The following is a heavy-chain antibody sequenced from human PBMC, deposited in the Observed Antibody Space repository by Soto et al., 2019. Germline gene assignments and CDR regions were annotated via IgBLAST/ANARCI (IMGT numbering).Heavy chain of an antibody. J-gene: IGHJ4*02. Sequence: SETLSLTCTVSGGSISSGDYYWSWIRQPPGKGLEWIGYIYYSGSSYYNPSLKSRLTISVDTSKNQFSLKLNSVTAADTAVYYCVRERVGYCSGGSCPSFDYWGQGTLVTVSS. CDR3: VRERVGYCSGGSCPSFDY. V-gene: IGHV4-30-4*01. CDR1: GGSISSGDYY. D-gene: IGHD2-15*01. CDR2: IYYSGSS.